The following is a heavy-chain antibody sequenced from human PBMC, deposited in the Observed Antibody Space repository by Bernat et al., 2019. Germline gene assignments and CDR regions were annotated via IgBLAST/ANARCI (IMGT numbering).Heavy chain of an antibody. CDR1: GFTFSSYA. J-gene: IGHJ4*02. CDR2: LSGSGGST. CDR3: AKEGAGGYVEIDY. Sequence: CAASGFTFSSYAMSWVRQAPGKVLEWVSALSGSGGSTYYADSLKGRFTISRDNSKNTLYLQMNSLRAEETAVYDGAKEGAGGYVEIDYWGQ. D-gene: IGHD5-12*01. V-gene: IGHV3-23*01.